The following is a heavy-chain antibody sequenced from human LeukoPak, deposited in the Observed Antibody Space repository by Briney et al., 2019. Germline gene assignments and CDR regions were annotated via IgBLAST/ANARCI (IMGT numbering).Heavy chain of an antibody. CDR2: INPNSGGT. J-gene: IGHJ5*02. D-gene: IGHD6-13*01. CDR1: GYTFTRYY. Sequence: ASVKVSCKASGYTFTRYYMHWVRQAPGQGLEWMGWINPNSGGTNYAQKFQGRVTMTRDTSISTAYMELSRLRSDDTAVYYCARGSSSWFGWFDPWGQGTLVTVSS. CDR3: ARGSSSWFGWFDP. V-gene: IGHV1-2*02.